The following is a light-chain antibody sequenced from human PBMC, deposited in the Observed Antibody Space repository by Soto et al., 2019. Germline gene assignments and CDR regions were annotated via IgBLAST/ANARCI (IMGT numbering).Light chain of an antibody. J-gene: IGLJ1*01. CDR2: GVT. Sequence: QSALTQPASVSGSPGQSITISCTGTSSDVGAYYSVSWYQHHPGKAPKLIIYGVTNRPTGVSNRFSGSKSGNTASLTISGLQAEDEADYHCSSYTRGSYHYVFGTGTKLTV. CDR1: SSDVGAYYS. V-gene: IGLV2-14*01. CDR3: SSYTRGSYHYV.